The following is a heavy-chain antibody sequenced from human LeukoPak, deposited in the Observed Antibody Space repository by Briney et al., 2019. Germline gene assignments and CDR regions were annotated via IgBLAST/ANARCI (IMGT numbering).Heavy chain of an antibody. CDR2: IYHSGST. D-gene: IGHD3-22*01. CDR1: GGSISSGGYS. V-gene: IGHV4-30-2*01. J-gene: IGHJ5*02. CDR3: ARDRDSSGYWDP. Sequence: SQTLSLTCAVSGGSISSGGYSWSWIRQPPGQGLEWIGYIYHSGSTYYNPSLKSRVTISVDRSKNQFSLKLSSVTAADTAVYYCARDRDSSGYWDPWGQGILVTVSS.